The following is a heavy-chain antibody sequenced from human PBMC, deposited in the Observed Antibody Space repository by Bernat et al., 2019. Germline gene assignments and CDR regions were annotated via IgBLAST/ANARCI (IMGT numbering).Heavy chain of an antibody. CDR1: GFTFSSYW. V-gene: IGHV3-74*02. CDR3: ARAYAQTYYDFWSAWDGMDV. J-gene: IGHJ6*02. Sequence: EVQLLESGGGLAQPGGSLRLSCAASGFTFSSYWMHWVRQAPGKGLVWVSRINSDGSSTSYADSVKGRFTISRDNAKNTLYLQMNSLRAEDTAVYYCARAYAQTYYDFWSAWDGMDVWGQGTTVTVSS. CDR2: INSDGSST. D-gene: IGHD3-3*01.